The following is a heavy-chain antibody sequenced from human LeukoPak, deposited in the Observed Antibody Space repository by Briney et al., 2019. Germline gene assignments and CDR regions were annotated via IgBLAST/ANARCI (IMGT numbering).Heavy chain of an antibody. J-gene: IGHJ2*01. CDR3: AKSLTTVTTGGWYFDL. CDR1: GSTFSSYA. Sequence: GGSLRLSCAASGSTFSSYAMSWVRQAPGKGLEWVSAISGSGGSTYYADSVKGRFTISRDNSKNTLYLQMNSLRAEDTAVYYCAKSLTTVTTGGWYFDLWGRGTLVTVSS. D-gene: IGHD4-17*01. CDR2: ISGSGGST. V-gene: IGHV3-23*01.